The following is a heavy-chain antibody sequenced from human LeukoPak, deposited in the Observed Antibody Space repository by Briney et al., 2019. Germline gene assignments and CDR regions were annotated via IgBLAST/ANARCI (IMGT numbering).Heavy chain of an antibody. CDR2: ISSDGGST. V-gene: IGHV3-64*01. CDR1: GFTFSRYP. Sequence: GGSLRLSCSASGFTFSRYPMHWVRQAPGKGLEYVSAISSDGGSTYYANSVKGRFTISRDNSKNTLYLQMGTLRAEDMAVYYCARNGYTYGYDYWGQGTLVTVSS. CDR3: ARNGYTYGYDY. J-gene: IGHJ4*02. D-gene: IGHD5-18*01.